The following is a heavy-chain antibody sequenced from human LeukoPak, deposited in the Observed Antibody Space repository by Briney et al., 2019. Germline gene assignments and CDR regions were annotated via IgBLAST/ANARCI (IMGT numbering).Heavy chain of an antibody. CDR2: IIPIFGTA. D-gene: IGHD6-19*01. J-gene: IGHJ4*02. V-gene: IGHV1-69*06. Sequence: GASVKVSCKASGGTFSSCAISWVRQAPGQGLEWMGGIIPIFGTANYAQKFQGRVTITADKSTSTAYMELSSLRSEDTAVYYCARALGGRSSGWYAFDYWGQGTLVTVSS. CDR3: ARALGGRSSGWYAFDY. CDR1: GGTFSSCA.